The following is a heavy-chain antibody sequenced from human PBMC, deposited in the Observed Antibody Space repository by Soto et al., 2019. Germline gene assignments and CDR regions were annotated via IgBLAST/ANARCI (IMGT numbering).Heavy chain of an antibody. CDR1: GYSISSGYY. J-gene: IGHJ5*02. CDR2: IYHGGST. CDR3: ARVGPWVPYYYDSSPYTFENWFDP. V-gene: IGHV4-38-2*01. D-gene: IGHD3-22*01. Sequence: SETLSLTCAVSGYSISSGYYWGWLRQPPGKGLEWTGSIYHGGSTYYSPSLNSRVTLSIDMTNNHVSLILNSVTAADTAVYYCARVGPWVPYYYDSSPYTFENWFDPWGQGTLVTVSS.